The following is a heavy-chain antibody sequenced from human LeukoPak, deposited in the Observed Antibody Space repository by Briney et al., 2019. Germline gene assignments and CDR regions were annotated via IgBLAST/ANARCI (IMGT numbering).Heavy chain of an antibody. J-gene: IGHJ2*01. CDR3: AREDYDDSGAWYFDL. CDR1: GGFISGHY. Sequence: SETLSLTCTVSGGFISGHYWTWIRQPPGKGLEWIGYIYNSGSTKYSPSLKSRVTISVDTSKNQFSLKLSSVTAADAAVYYCAREDYDDSGAWYFDLWGQGTLVTVSS. V-gene: IGHV4-59*11. D-gene: IGHD3-3*01. CDR2: IYNSGST.